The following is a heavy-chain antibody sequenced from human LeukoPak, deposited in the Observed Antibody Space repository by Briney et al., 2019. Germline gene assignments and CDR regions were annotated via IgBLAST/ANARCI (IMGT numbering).Heavy chain of an antibody. J-gene: IGHJ4*02. CDR1: GGSISSYY. CDR2: IYYSGST. D-gene: IGHD5-12*01. V-gene: IGHV4-59*08. Sequence: SETLPLTCTVSGGSISSYYWSWIRQPPGKGLEWIGYIYYSGSTNYNPSLKSRVTISVDTSKNQFSLKLSSVTAADTAVYYCARHKVEYSGYGYFDYWGQGTLVTVSS. CDR3: ARHKVEYSGYGYFDY.